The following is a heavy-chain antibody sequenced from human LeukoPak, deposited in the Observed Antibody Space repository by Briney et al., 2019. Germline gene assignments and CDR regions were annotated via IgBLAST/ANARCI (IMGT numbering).Heavy chain of an antibody. V-gene: IGHV3-74*01. CDR2: INSDGSGT. J-gene: IGHJ4*02. CDR3: TRVFAGDEYSSSGY. CDR1: DSIFRHYG. Sequence: GGSLRLSCAASDSIFRHYGMHWVRQAPGKGLVWVSRINSDGSGTTYADSVKGRFTVSRDNAKNTLYLQMNSLRVEDTAMYYCTRVFAGDEYSSSGYWGQGTLATVSS. D-gene: IGHD6-13*01.